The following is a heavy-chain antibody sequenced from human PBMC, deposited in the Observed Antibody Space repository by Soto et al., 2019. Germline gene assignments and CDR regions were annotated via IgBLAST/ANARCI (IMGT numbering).Heavy chain of an antibody. CDR3: ARALPNSSGCVY. Sequence: QVQLVQSGAEVKKPGSSVPVSCQASGGTFSSYAISWVRQAPGQGLEWMGGIIPIFGTANYAQKFQGRVTITADESTSTAYMELSSLRSEDTAVYYCARALPNSSGCVYWGQGTLVTVSS. V-gene: IGHV1-69*01. CDR1: GGTFSSYA. J-gene: IGHJ4*02. D-gene: IGHD6-19*01. CDR2: IIPIFGTA.